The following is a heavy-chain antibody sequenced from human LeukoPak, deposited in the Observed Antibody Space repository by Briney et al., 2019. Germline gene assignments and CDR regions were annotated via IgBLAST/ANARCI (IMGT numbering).Heavy chain of an antibody. CDR3: ARGGLQLWFGELYFDY. V-gene: IGHV1-69*06. D-gene: IGHD3-10*01. Sequence: HRASVKVSCKASGGTFSSYAISWVRQAPGQGLEWMGGIIPIFGTANYAQKFQGRVTITADKSTSTAYMELSSLRSEDTAVYYCARGGLQLWFGELYFDYWGQGTLVTVSS. J-gene: IGHJ4*02. CDR2: IIPIFGTA. CDR1: GGTFSSYA.